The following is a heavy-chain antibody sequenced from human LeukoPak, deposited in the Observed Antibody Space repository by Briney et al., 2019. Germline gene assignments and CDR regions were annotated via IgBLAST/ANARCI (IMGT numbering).Heavy chain of an antibody. D-gene: IGHD6-19*01. CDR3: ARAWIAVAGPGTSDY. CDR1: GYTFISYG. Sequence: ASVKVSCKASGYTFISYGINWVRQAPGQGLEWMGWISPHNGNTNYAQKLQGRVTMTTDTSTSTAFMEVRSLRSDDTAVYYCARAWIAVAGPGTSDYWGQGTLVMGSS. J-gene: IGHJ4*02. CDR2: ISPHNGNT. V-gene: IGHV1-18*01.